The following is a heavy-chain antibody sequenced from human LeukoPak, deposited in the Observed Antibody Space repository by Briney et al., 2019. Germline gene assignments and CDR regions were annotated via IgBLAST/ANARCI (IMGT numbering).Heavy chain of an antibody. J-gene: IGHJ6*02. CDR1: GGSISSYY. CDR3: ARHLVPYYDSSGYYDYYGMNV. Sequence: SETLSLTCTVSGGSISSYYWSWIRQPPGKGLEWIGYIYYSGSTNYNPSLKSRVTISVDTSKNQFSLKLSSVTAADTAVYYCARHLVPYYDSSGYYDYYGMNVWGQGTTVTVSS. V-gene: IGHV4-59*08. D-gene: IGHD3-22*01. CDR2: IYYSGST.